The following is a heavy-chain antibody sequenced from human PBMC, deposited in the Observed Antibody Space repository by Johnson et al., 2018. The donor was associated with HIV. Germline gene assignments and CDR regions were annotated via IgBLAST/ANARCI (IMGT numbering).Heavy chain of an antibody. Sequence: QVQLVESGGGVVQPGRSLRLSCVASGFTFSSYGMHWVRQAPGKGLEWVAVIWYDGSNKYYADSVKGRFTISSDNSKNTLYLQLNSLRAEDTDMYYCARDRAYHCSGGSCSHVFDIWGQGTMVTVSS. CDR1: GFTFSSYG. V-gene: IGHV3-33*01. J-gene: IGHJ3*02. D-gene: IGHD2-15*01. CDR3: ARDRAYHCSGGSCSHVFDI. CDR2: IWYDGSNK.